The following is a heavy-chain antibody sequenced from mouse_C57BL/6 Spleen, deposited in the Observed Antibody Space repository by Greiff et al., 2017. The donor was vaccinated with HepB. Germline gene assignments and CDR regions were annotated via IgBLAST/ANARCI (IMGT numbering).Heavy chain of an antibody. CDR2: IDPSDSET. CDR1: GYTFTSYW. CDR3: ARPYDYDAAMDY. J-gene: IGHJ4*01. V-gene: IGHV1-52*01. D-gene: IGHD2-4*01. Sequence: QVQLQQPGAELVRPGSSVKLSCKASGYTFTSYWLHWVKQRPIQGLEWIGNIDPSDSETHYNQKFKDKATLTVDKSSSTAYMQLSSLTSEDSAVYYCARPYDYDAAMDYWGQGTSVTVSS.